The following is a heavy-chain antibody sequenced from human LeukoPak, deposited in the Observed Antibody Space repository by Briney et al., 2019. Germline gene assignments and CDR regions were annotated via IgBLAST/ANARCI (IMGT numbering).Heavy chain of an antibody. CDR1: GFTVGSYG. CDR2: ITPNADRT. J-gene: IGHJ1*01. Sequence: GGSLRLSCAAFGFTVGSYGMRWVRQAPGKGVEWVSFITPNADRTSYADSVEGRFTISRDNPRNTLYMQMNSLRDEDTAVYYCAIMHGYYDGSGYWVQWGQGTLVTVSS. D-gene: IGHD3-22*01. CDR3: AIMHGYYDGSGYWVQ. V-gene: IGHV3-23*01.